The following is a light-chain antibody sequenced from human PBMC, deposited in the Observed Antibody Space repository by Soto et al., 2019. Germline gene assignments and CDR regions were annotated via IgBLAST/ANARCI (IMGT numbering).Light chain of an antibody. CDR2: LTGAGSH. V-gene: IGLV4-69*01. Sequence: QLVLTQSPSASASLGASVKLTCTLSSGHSRYVIAWHQQQPEKGPRYLMNLTGAGSHNKGDGIPDRFSGSSSGAERYLTISSLQSEDEADYYCQTWGTDIVVFGGGTKLTVL. CDR3: QTWGTDIVV. J-gene: IGLJ2*01. CDR1: SGHSRYV.